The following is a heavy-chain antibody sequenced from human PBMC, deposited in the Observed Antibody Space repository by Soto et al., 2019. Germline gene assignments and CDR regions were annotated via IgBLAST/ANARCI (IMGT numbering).Heavy chain of an antibody. V-gene: IGHV3-23*01. CDR2: ISVSCGIT. D-gene: IGHD3-22*01. Sequence: GGSLRLSCAASGFTFSSYAMSWVRQAPGKGLEWVSAISVSCGITFYSDSVKGRFTISIDNSKNSLYLQMNSLRAEDTAVYYCAKVSYYDSSGYPSPFDYWGQGTLVTVSS. CDR1: GFTFSSYA. J-gene: IGHJ4*02. CDR3: AKVSYYDSSGYPSPFDY.